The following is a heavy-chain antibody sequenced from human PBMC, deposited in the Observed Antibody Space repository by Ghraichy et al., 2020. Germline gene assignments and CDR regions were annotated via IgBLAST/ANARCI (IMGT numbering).Heavy chain of an antibody. CDR2: ISYDGSNK. CDR1: GFTFSSYA. V-gene: IGHV3-30-3*01. CDR3: ARVAYYYDSSGSEFDY. Sequence: GGSLRLSCAASGFTFSSYAMHWVRQAPGKGLEWVAVISYDGSNKYYADSVKGRFTISRDNSKNTLYLQMNSLRAEDTAVYYCARVAYYYDSSGSEFDYWGQGTLVTVSS. D-gene: IGHD3-22*01. J-gene: IGHJ4*02.